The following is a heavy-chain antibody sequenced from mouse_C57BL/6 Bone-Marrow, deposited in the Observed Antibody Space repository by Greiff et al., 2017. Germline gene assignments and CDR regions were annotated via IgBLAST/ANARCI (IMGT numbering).Heavy chain of an antibody. CDR1: GFTFSSYA. Sequence: EVMLVESGGGLVKPGGSLKLSCAASGFTFSSYAMSWVRQTPEKRLEWVATISDGGSYTYYPDNVKGRFTISRDNAKNNLYLQMSHLKSEDTAMYYSSRDPHNYGSSYVEWYLDVWGTGTTVTVPS. D-gene: IGHD1-1*01. CDR3: SRDPHNYGSSYVEWYLDV. J-gene: IGHJ1*03. V-gene: IGHV5-4*03. CDR2: ISDGGSYT.